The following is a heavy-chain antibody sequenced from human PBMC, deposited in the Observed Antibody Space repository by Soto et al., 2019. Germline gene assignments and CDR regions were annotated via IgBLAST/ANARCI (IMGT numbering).Heavy chain of an antibody. V-gene: IGHV4-59*01. CDR3: ARDSSSWYNWFDP. CDR2: IYYSGST. Sequence: SETLSLTCTVSGGSISSYYWSWIRQPPGKGLEWIGYIYYSGSTNYNPSLKSRVTISVDTSKNQFSLKLSSVTAADTAVYYCARDSSSWYNWFDPWGQGTLVTVSS. CDR1: GGSISSYY. D-gene: IGHD6-13*01. J-gene: IGHJ5*02.